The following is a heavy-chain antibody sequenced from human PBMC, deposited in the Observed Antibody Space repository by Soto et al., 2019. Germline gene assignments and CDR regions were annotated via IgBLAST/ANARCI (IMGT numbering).Heavy chain of an antibody. CDR3: AKESYDYLFDY. V-gene: IGHV3-30*18. Sequence: QVQLVESGGGVVQPGRSLRLSCAASGFTFSSYGMHWVRQAPGKGLEWVAVISYDGSDKYYADSVKGRFTIPRDNSKNTLYLQMNSLRAEDTAVYYCAKESYDYLFDYWGQGTLVTVSS. CDR1: GFTFSSYG. CDR2: ISYDGSDK. J-gene: IGHJ4*02. D-gene: IGHD4-17*01.